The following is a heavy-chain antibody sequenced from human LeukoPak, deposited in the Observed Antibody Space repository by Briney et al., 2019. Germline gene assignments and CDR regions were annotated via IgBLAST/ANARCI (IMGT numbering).Heavy chain of an antibody. V-gene: IGHV3-64*01. CDR3: ARDFALGYDSSGYYDAFDI. CDR1: GFTFSSYA. D-gene: IGHD3-22*01. J-gene: IGHJ3*02. Sequence: GGSLRLSCAASGFTFSSYAMHWVRQAPGKGLEYVSAISSNGGSTYYANSVKGRFTISRDNSKNTLYLQMGSLRAEDMAVYYCARDFALGYDSSGYYDAFDIWGQGTMVTVSS. CDR2: ISSNGGST.